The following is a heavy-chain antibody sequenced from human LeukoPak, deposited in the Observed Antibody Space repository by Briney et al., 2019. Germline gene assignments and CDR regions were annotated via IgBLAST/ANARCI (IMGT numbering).Heavy chain of an antibody. CDR3: ATIDVLIGSS. CDR2: INHSGST. V-gene: IGHV4-34*01. D-gene: IGHD6-13*01. CDR1: GGSFSGYY. Sequence: HSETLSLTCAVYGGSFSGYYWSWIRQPPGKGLEWIGEINHSGSTNYNPSLKSRVTISVDTSKNQFSLKLSSVTAADTAVYYCATIDVLIGSSWGQGTLVTVSS. J-gene: IGHJ4*02.